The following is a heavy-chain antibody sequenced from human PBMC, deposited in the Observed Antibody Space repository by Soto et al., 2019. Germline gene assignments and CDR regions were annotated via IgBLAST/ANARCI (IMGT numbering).Heavy chain of an antibody. CDR3: ARASAEYSYVRRNLIYYFDY. V-gene: IGHV4-31*03. D-gene: IGHD5-18*01. CDR1: GGSISSGGYY. J-gene: IGHJ4*02. CDR2: IYYSGST. Sequence: PSETQSLTCTVSGGSISSGGYYWSWIRQHPGKGLEWIGYIYYSGSTYYNPSLKSRVTISVDTSKNQFSLKLSSVTAADTAVYYCARASAEYSYVRRNLIYYFDYWGQGTLVTVSS.